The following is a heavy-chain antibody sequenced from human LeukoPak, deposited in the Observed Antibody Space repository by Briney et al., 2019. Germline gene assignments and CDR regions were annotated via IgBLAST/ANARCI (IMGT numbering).Heavy chain of an antibody. V-gene: IGHV4-39*07. J-gene: IGHJ4*02. CDR3: ARDSGRGRWLQLSYFDY. D-gene: IGHD5-24*01. CDR2: IYYSGST. Sequence: SETLSLTCTVSGGSISSSFYYWGWIRQPPGKGLEWIGSIYYSGSTYYNPSLKSRVTISVDTSKNQFSLKLSSVTAADTAVYYCARDSGRGRWLQLSYFDYWGQGTLVTVSS. CDR1: GGSISSSFYY.